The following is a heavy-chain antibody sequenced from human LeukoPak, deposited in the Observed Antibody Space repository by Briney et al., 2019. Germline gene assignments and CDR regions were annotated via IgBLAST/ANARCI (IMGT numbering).Heavy chain of an antibody. CDR3: ARVGKNGWDFDH. CDR2: LYSGGST. J-gene: IGHJ4*02. D-gene: IGHD1-26*01. CDR1: GFIVSSNY. V-gene: IGHV3-53*01. Sequence: GGSLRLSCAASGFIVSSNYMSWVRQAPGKWLEWVSVLYSGGSTYYADSVKGRFTISRDDSKNTLYLQMNSLRVEDTAVYYCARVGKNGWDFDHWGQGTLVTVSS.